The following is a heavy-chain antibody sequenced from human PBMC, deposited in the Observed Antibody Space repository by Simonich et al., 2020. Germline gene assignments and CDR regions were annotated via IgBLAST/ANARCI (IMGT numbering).Heavy chain of an antibody. CDR1: GYTFTGYY. CDR2: TNPNSGVT. J-gene: IGHJ6*02. V-gene: IGHV1-2*06. Sequence: QVQLVQSGAEVKKPGASVKVSCKASGYTFTGYYMNWVRQAPGQGLEWMGPTNPNSGVTNYAKKFQGRVTMTRDTSISTAYMELSRLRADDTAVYYCARDLLEMATIRYYYYGMDVWGQGTTVTVSS. CDR3: ARDLLEMATIRYYYYGMDV. D-gene: IGHD5-12*01.